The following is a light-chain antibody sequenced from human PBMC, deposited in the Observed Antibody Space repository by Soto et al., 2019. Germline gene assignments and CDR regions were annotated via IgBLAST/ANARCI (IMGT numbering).Light chain of an antibody. CDR3: QEHASI. CDR2: DAS. Sequence: VLTQSPGTLSLSPGERATLSCRANQNLGDGRLAWYQQKPGQPLTLLIYDASTRATGIPDRFSGSGSGTDFTLTISRLEPEDFAVYYCQEHASIFGQGTRLEIK. J-gene: IGKJ5*01. CDR1: QNLGDGR. V-gene: IGKV3-20*01.